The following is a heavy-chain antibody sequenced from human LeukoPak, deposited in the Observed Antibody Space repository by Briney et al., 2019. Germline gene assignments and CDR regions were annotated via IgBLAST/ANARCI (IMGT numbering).Heavy chain of an antibody. J-gene: IGHJ5*02. CDR1: GFTFSSYG. V-gene: IGHV3-33*01. Sequence: GGSLRLSCAASGFTFSSYGMHWVRQAPGKGLEWVAVIWYDGSNKYYADSVKGRFTISRDNSKNTLYLQMNSLRAEDTAVYYCARSPRRSLNWFDPWGQGTPVTVSS. CDR2: IWYDGSNK. CDR3: ARSPRRSLNWFDP.